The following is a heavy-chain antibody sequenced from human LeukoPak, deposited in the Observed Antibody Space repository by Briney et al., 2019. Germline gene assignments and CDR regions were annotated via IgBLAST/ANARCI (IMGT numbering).Heavy chain of an antibody. CDR1: GGSISSSSYY. CDR3: AREASGSFDY. V-gene: IGHV4-39*02. J-gene: IGHJ4*02. CDR2: IYYSGST. Sequence: KPSETLSLTCTVSGGSISSSSYYWGWIRQPPGKGLEWIVSIYYSGSTYYNPSLKSRVTISVDTSKNQFSLKLSSVTAADTAVYYCAREASGSFDYWGQGTLVTVSS. D-gene: IGHD1-26*01.